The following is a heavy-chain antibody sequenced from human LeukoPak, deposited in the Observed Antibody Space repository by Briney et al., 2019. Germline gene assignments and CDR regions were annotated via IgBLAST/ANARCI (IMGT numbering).Heavy chain of an antibody. CDR1: GFTFSSYA. V-gene: IGHV3-23*01. Sequence: GASLRLSCAASGFTFSSYAMSWVRQAPGKGVEWVSAISGSGGSTYYADSVKGRFTISRDNSKNTLYLQMNSLRAEDTAVYYCAKDLSSSWYVGWFDPWGQGTLVTVSS. J-gene: IGHJ5*02. D-gene: IGHD6-13*01. CDR3: AKDLSSSWYVGWFDP. CDR2: ISGSGGST.